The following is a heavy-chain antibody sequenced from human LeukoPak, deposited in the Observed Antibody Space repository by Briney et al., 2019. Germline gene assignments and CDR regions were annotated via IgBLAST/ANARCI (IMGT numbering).Heavy chain of an antibody. J-gene: IGHJ4*02. CDR3: ARGDAFSGDH. CDR1: GFSCTNFW. Sequence: PGGSLRLSCAVSGFSCTNFWMSWVRQAPGRGLEWVANIHPEGNEKYHVESVKGRFTISRDNTKNLLFLQMNGLRVEDTAVYYCARGDAFSGDHWGQGTLVTVSS. V-gene: IGHV3-7*04. CDR2: IHPEGNEK.